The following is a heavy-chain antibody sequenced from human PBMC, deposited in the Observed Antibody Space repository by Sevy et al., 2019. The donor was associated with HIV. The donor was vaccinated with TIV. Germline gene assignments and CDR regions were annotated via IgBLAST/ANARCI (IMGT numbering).Heavy chain of an antibody. CDR2: IYYSGST. J-gene: IGHJ2*01. CDR3: ASGVYYYDSSGYPPDWYFDL. CDR1: GGSISSGGYY. Sequence: SETLSLTCTVSGGSISSGGYYWSWIRQHPGRGLEWIGYIYYSGSTYYNPSLKSRVTISVDTSKNQFSLKLSSVTAADTAVYYCASGVYYYDSSGYPPDWYFDLWGRGTLVTVSS. V-gene: IGHV4-31*03. D-gene: IGHD3-22*01.